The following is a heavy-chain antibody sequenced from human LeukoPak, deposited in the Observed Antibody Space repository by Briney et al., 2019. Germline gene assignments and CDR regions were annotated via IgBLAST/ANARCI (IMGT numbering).Heavy chain of an antibody. CDR2: INHSGST. CDR1: GGSFSGYY. CDR3: ARAPAVTTIFGVVIILLGFDY. Sequence: SETLSLTCAVYGGSFSGYYWSWIRQPPGKGLEWIGEINHSGSTNYNPSLKSRVTISVDTSKNQSSLKLSSVTAADTAVYYCARAPAVTTIFGVVIILLGFDYWGQGTLVTVSS. D-gene: IGHD3-3*01. J-gene: IGHJ4*02. V-gene: IGHV4-34*01.